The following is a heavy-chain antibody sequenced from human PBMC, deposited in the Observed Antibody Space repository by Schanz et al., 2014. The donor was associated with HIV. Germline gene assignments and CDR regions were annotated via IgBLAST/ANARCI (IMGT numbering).Heavy chain of an antibody. D-gene: IGHD3-10*01. Sequence: QVQLVQSGAEMKKPGASVRVSCKASGYTFTASYIHWVRQAPGQGPEWMGWINTASGGTETAHQFQDRLTLTTQTSTGTAYMELRSLRSDDTAVYYCAGSKYKFGSYYFVAWDQGTLVTVSS. J-gene: IGHJ4*02. CDR3: AGSKYKFGSYYFVA. CDR1: GYTFTASY. V-gene: IGHV1-2*02. CDR2: INTASGGT.